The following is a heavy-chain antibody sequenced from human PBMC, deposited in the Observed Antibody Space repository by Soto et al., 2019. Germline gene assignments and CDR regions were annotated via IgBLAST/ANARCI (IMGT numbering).Heavy chain of an antibody. CDR2: ISSSSSYI. V-gene: IGHV3-21*01. CDR1: GFTFSSYS. CDR3: ARIPVTTILYYYYGMDV. D-gene: IGHD3-9*01. J-gene: IGHJ6*02. Sequence: GGSLRLSCAASGFTFSSYSMNWVRQAPGKGLEWVSSISSSSSYIYYADSVKGRFTISRDNAKNSLYLQMNSLRAEDTAVYYCARIPVTTILYYYYGMDVWGQGTTVTVSS.